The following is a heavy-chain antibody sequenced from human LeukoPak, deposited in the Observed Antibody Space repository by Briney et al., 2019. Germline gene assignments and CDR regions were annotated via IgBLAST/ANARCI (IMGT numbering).Heavy chain of an antibody. D-gene: IGHD6-19*01. CDR3: AKRGGESSGWGPFDY. Sequence: GGSLRLSCAASGFTFTTYAMCWIRQAPGKGLEWVSCIGNSGGDTVYADSVRGRFTVSRDTSRKTLFLEMNSQRADDTAIYYCAKRGGESSGWGPFDYWGQGTLVTVSS. CDR2: IGNSGGDT. CDR1: GFTFTTYA. J-gene: IGHJ4*02. V-gene: IGHV3-23*01.